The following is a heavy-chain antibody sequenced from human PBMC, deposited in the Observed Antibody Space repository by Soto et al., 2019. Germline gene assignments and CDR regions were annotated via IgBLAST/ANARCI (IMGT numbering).Heavy chain of an antibody. Sequence: ASVKVSCKASGYTFTSYGISWVRQAPGQGLEWMGWISAYNGNTNYAQKLQGRVTTTTDTSTSTAYMELRSLRSDDTAVYYCARDLRRISSGWNNWFDPWGQGTLVTVSS. D-gene: IGHD6-19*01. CDR1: GYTFTSYG. J-gene: IGHJ5*02. CDR3: ARDLRRISSGWNNWFDP. CDR2: ISAYNGNT. V-gene: IGHV1-18*01.